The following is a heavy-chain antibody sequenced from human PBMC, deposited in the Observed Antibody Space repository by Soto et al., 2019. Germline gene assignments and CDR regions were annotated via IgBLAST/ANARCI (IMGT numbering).Heavy chain of an antibody. CDR2: IYYSGST. V-gene: IGHV4-30-4*01. D-gene: IGHD3-22*01. J-gene: IGHJ5*02. Sequence: QVQLQESGPGLVKPSQTLSLTCTVSGGSISSGDYYWSWIRQPPGKGLEWIGYIYYSGSTYYNPSLKSRVTISVDTSKNQVSLKLSSGTAADTAVYYWARGYGYDSSGYYPAGTIPGWFDPWGQGTLVTVSS. CDR1: GGSISSGDYY. CDR3: ARGYGYDSSGYYPAGTIPGWFDP.